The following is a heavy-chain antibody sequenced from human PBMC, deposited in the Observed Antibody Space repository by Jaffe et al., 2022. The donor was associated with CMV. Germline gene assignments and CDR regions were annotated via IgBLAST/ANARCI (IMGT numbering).Heavy chain of an antibody. J-gene: IGHJ6*03. V-gene: IGHV4-39*01. Sequence: QLQLQESGPGLVKPSETLSLTCTVSGGSISSSSYYWGWIRQPPGKGLEWIGSIYYSGSTYYNPSLKSRVTISVDTSKNQFSLKLSSVTAADTAVYYCARQPYYPNYYYYMDVWGKGTTVTVSS. CDR1: GGSISSSSYY. CDR3: ARQPYYPNYYYYMDV. CDR2: IYYSGST. D-gene: IGHD3-10*01.